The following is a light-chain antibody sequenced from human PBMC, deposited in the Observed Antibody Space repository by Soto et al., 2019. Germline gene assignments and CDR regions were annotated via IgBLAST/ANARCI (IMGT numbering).Light chain of an antibody. CDR2: GAS. J-gene: IGKJ1*01. CDR1: QSISDT. Sequence: DIVMTQSPATLSVSPGGRATLSCRASQSISDTLAWYQQKPGQAPRLLIYGASTRAPGFPARFSGSGSGTDFTLTISSLQSEDFAVYYCQQYNNWPWTFGQGSNVDIK. CDR3: QQYNNWPWT. V-gene: IGKV3-15*01.